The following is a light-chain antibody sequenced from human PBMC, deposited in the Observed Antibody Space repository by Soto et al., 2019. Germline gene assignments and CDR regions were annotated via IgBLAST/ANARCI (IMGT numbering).Light chain of an antibody. J-gene: IGLJ2*01. CDR3: GSYTSSNTLV. CDR1: SSDVGRYTY. V-gene: IGLV2-14*01. CDR2: DVS. Sequence: QSALTQPASVSGSPGQSITISCTGTSSDVGRYTYVSWYQQHPGKAPKLVIYDVSNRPSGVSNRFSGSKSGNTASLTISGLQAEDEADYYCGSYTSSNTLVFGGGTKVTVL.